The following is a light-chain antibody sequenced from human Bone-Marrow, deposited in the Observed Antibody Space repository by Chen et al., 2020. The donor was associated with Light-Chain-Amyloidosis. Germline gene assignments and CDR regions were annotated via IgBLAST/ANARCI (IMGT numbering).Light chain of an antibody. V-gene: IGLV2-23*01. J-gene: IGLJ1*01. CDR1: SSNVGDYSL. CDR2: EGI. CDR3: YTYAGSATFV. Sequence: QSALTHPASVSGSPGQSITIPCTGTSSNVGDYSLVSWYQQHPGKAPKLRLYEGIHRPSGVSSRCSGAMSGKTASLTISELQTKDEADYFCYTYAGSATFVFGSPTTVTVL.